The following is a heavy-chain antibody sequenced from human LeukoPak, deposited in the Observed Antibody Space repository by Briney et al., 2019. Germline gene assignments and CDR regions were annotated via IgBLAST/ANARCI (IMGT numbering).Heavy chain of an antibody. J-gene: IGHJ4*02. CDR1: GGSINSY. CDR2: ISGSGTI. D-gene: IGHD3-10*01. CDR3: ARHGTPLRYGSGNYYKGAPFDY. Sequence: KTSETLSLTCTVSGGSINSYWSWIRQPAGKGLEWIGRISGSGTITYNPALQSRLSISIDTSKNQFSLKLSSVTAADTAVYYCARHGTPLRYGSGNYYKGAPFDYWGQGTLVTVSS. V-gene: IGHV4-4*07.